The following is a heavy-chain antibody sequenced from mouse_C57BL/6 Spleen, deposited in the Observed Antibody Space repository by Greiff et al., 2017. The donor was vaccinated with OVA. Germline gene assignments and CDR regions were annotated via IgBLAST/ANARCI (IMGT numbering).Heavy chain of an antibody. CDR3: ARGYGSSQSLFAY. CDR1: GYTFTSYW. V-gene: IGHV1-52*01. CDR2: IDPSDSET. Sequence: QVQLQQPGAELVKPGSSVKLSCKASGYTFTSYWMHWVKQRPLQGLEWIGNIDPSDSETHYNQKFKDKATLTVDKSSSSAYMQLSSLTSVDSAVYDSARGYGSSQSLFAYWGQGTLVTVSA. D-gene: IGHD1-1*01. J-gene: IGHJ3*01.